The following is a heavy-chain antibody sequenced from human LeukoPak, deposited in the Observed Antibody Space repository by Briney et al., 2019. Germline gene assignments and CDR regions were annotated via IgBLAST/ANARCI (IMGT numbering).Heavy chain of an antibody. CDR1: GFSFSYYE. J-gene: IGHJ4*02. CDR2: ISSTGGTV. Sequence: GGSLRLSCAASGFSFSYYEMNWVRQAPGKGLEWISYISSTGGTVYYADSVKGRFTISRDKARSSLYLQMNSLRAEDTAVYYCARDGTYDTSSYFDYWGQGTLVTVSS. D-gene: IGHD6-6*01. V-gene: IGHV3-48*03. CDR3: ARDGTYDTSSYFDY.